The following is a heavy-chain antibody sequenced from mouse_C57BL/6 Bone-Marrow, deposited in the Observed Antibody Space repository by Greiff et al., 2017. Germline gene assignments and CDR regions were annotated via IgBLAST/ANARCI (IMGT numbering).Heavy chain of an antibody. V-gene: IGHV1-64*01. CDR3: AREPHYYGSSYSY. J-gene: IGHJ2*01. Sequence: QVQLQQPGAELVKPGASVKLSCKASGYTFTSYWMHWVKQRPGQGLEWIGMIHPNSGSTNYNEKFKSKATLTVDKSSSTAYMQLSSLTSEDSAVYYCAREPHYYGSSYSYWGQGTTLTVSS. CDR2: IHPNSGST. CDR1: GYTFTSYW. D-gene: IGHD1-1*01.